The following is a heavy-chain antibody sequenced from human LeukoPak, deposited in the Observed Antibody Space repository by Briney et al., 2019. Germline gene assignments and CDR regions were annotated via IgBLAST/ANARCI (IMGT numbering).Heavy chain of an antibody. CDR3: ARLIYYDFWSGYYN. CDR1: GGTFSSYA. Sequence: ASVKVSCKASGGTFSSYAISWVRQAPGQGLEWMGWISAYNGNTNYAQKLRGRVTMTTDTSTSTAYMELRSLRSDDTAVYYCARLIYYDFWSGYYNWGQGTLVTVSS. D-gene: IGHD3-3*01. J-gene: IGHJ4*02. CDR2: ISAYNGNT. V-gene: IGHV1-18*01.